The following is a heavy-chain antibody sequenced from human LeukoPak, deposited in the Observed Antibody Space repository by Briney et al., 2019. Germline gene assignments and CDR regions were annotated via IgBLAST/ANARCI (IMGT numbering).Heavy chain of an antibody. Sequence: SETLSLTCAVYGGSFSGYYWSWIRQPPGKGLEWIGEINHSGSTNYNPSLKSRVTISVDTSKNQFSLKLSSVTAADTAVYYCASSAHNWFDPWGQGTLVTVSS. V-gene: IGHV4-34*01. CDR3: ASSAHNWFDP. CDR1: GGSFSGYY. CDR2: INHSGST. J-gene: IGHJ5*02.